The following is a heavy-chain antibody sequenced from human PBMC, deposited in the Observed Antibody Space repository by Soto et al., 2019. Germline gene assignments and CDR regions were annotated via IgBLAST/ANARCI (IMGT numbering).Heavy chain of an antibody. CDR3: AGDRGLYVDTDTLDY. CDR1: GFTFGSHA. Sequence: EVQLLESGGGLVQPGGSLRLSCAASGFTFGSHAMSWVRQAPGKGLEWVSGIRGGGDRTHYSDSVKGRFTVASDNSKSTLYLQMISLRADDTAVYYCAGDRGLYVDTDTLDYWGRGTLVTVSS. CDR2: IRGGGDRT. J-gene: IGHJ4*02. D-gene: IGHD5-18*01. V-gene: IGHV3-23*01.